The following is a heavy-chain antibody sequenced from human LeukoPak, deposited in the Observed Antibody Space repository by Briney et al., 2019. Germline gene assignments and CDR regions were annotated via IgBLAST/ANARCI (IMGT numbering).Heavy chain of an antibody. D-gene: IGHD1-26*01. V-gene: IGHV5-51*01. CDR3: ARHDFRDRLLLLDY. J-gene: IGHJ4*02. Sequence: GESLKISCKGSGCSFTSYWSGWVRQMPGKGLEWMGIIYPGDSDTRYSPSFQGQVTISADKSISTAYLQWSSLKASDPAMYYCARHDFRDRLLLLDYWGQGTLVTVSS. CDR2: IYPGDSDT. CDR1: GCSFTSYW.